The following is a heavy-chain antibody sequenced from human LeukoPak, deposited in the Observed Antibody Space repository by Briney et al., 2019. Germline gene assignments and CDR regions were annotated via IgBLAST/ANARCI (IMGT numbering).Heavy chain of an antibody. V-gene: IGHV1-18*01. D-gene: IGHD6-19*01. J-gene: IGHJ5*02. Sequence: ASVKVSCKASGGTFSSYAISWVRQAPGQGLEWMGWISAYNGNTNYAQKLQGRVTMTTDTSTSTAYMELRSLRSDDTAVYYCARYSSGRRNWFDPWGQGTLVTVSS. CDR3: ARYSSGRRNWFDP. CDR2: ISAYNGNT. CDR1: GGTFSSYA.